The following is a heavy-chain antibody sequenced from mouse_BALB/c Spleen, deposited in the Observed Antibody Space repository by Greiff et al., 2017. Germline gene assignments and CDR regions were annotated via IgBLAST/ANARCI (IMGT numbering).Heavy chain of an antibody. V-gene: IGHV14-3*02. CDR1: GFNIKDTY. CDR2: IDPANGNT. D-gene: IGHD4-1*02. J-gene: IGHJ4*01. CDR3: AQLGRSYYYAMDY. Sequence: EVQLQQSGAELVKPGASVKLSCTASGFNIKDTYMHWVKQRPEQGLEWIGRIDPANGNTKYDPKFQGKATITADTSSNTAYLQLSSLTSEDTAVYYCAQLGRSYYYAMDYWGQGTSVTVSS.